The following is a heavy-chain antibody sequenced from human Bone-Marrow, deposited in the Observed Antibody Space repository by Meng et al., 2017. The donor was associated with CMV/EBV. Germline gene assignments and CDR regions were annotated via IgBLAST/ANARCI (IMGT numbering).Heavy chain of an antibody. Sequence: QVQLVQSGAEVKKPGSSVKVSCKASGGTFSSYAINWVRQAPGQGFQWMGWINPNDDTNYAQNFQGRVTMTRDMSINTIYMELSRLTSEDTAVYYCARSSGWPRFDYWGHGTLVTVSS. CDR1: GGTFSSYA. CDR3: ARSSGWPRFDY. CDR2: INPNDDT. D-gene: IGHD6-19*01. V-gene: IGHV1-2*02. J-gene: IGHJ4*01.